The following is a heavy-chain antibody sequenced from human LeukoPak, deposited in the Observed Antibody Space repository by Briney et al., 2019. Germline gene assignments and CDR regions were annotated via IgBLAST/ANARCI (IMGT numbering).Heavy chain of an antibody. V-gene: IGHV7-4-1*02. Sequence: ASVKVSCKASGYTFTSYAMNWVRQAPGQGLEWMGWINTNTGNPTYAQGFTGRFVFSLDTSVSTAYLQISSLKAEDTAVYYCARETTDGAVRRVAHNWFDPWGQGTLVTVSS. D-gene: IGHD3-10*02. CDR3: ARETTDGAVRRVAHNWFDP. CDR2: INTNTGNP. CDR1: GYTFTSYA. J-gene: IGHJ5*02.